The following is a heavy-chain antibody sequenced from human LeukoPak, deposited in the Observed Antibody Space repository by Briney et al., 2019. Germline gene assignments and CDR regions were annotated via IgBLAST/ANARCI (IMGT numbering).Heavy chain of an antibody. CDR2: ISGSGGST. Sequence: QPGGSLRLSCAASGFTLSSYAMSWVRQAPGKGLEWVSAISGSGGSTYYADSVKGRFTISRDNSKNTLYLQMNSLRAEDTAVYYCAKGSGYSGYDFPPPFDYWGQGTLVTVSS. D-gene: IGHD5-12*01. V-gene: IGHV3-23*01. CDR1: GFTLSSYA. J-gene: IGHJ4*02. CDR3: AKGSGYSGYDFPPPFDY.